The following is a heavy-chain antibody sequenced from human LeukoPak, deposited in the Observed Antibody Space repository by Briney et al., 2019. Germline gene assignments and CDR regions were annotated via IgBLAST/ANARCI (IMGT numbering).Heavy chain of an antibody. CDR3: ARGIRAYSSSSAFDP. Sequence: SETLSLTCTVSGGSISSYYWSWIRQPPGKGLEWIGYIYYSGSTNYNPSLKSRVTISVDTSKNQFSLKLSSVTAADTAVYYCARGIRAYSSSSAFDPWGQGTLVTVSS. CDR2: IYYSGST. J-gene: IGHJ5*02. V-gene: IGHV4-59*01. D-gene: IGHD6-6*01. CDR1: GGSISSYY.